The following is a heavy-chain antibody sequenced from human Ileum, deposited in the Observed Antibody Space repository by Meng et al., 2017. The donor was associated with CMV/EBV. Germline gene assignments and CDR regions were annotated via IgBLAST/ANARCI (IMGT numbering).Heavy chain of an antibody. D-gene: IGHD3-10*01. CDR1: GGPISSYY. Sequence: SETLSLTCTVSGGPISSYYWSWNRQPPGKGLEWIGYNYYSGSTNYNPSLKSPVTISVDTAKNKFSLRLSSVTAADTAVYYCVSGAMHDAFDIWGQGTMVTVSS. V-gene: IGHV4-59*01. CDR3: VSGAMHDAFDI. J-gene: IGHJ3*02. CDR2: NYYSGST.